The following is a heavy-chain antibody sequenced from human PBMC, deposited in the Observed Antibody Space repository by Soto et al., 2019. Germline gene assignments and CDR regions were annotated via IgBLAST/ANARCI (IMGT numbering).Heavy chain of an antibody. CDR2: IYSGGST. V-gene: IGHV3-53*01. Sequence: EVQLVEVGGGLSQPGGSLRLSCVDSGFSVSTNYMSCVRQAPGKGLEWVSVIYSGGSTVYADSVKGRFFISRDDSKNTVYLQMNSLRVGDTASYYCVRARGKFDYWGQGTLVTVSS. CDR3: VRARGKFDY. J-gene: IGHJ4*02. CDR1: GFSVSTNY.